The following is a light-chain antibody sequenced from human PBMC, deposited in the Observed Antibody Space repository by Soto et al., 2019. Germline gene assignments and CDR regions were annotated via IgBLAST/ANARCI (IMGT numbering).Light chain of an antibody. V-gene: IGKV3-15*01. Sequence: EIVMTQSPATLSVSPGERATLSCRASQSVSSNLAWYQQKPGQAPGLLIYGASTRATVIPARFSGSGSGTEFNLTISSLQSEDFAVYYCQQYNNWPPLITFGPGTKVDIK. J-gene: IGKJ3*01. CDR1: QSVSSN. CDR3: QQYNNWPPLIT. CDR2: GAS.